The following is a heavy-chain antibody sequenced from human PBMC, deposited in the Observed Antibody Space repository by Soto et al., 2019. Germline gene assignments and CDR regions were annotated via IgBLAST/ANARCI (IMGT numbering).Heavy chain of an antibody. D-gene: IGHD6-6*01. CDR1: GYSFTSYW. J-gene: IGHJ6*02. V-gene: IGHV5-10-1*01. Sequence: GESLKISCKGSGYSFTSYWISWVRQMPGKGLEWMGRIDPSDSYTNYSPSFQGHVTISADKSISTAYLQWSSLKASDTAMYYFARHDGDSSSSGLYYYYGMDVWGQGTTVTVS. CDR3: ARHDGDSSSSGLYYYYGMDV. CDR2: IDPSDSYT.